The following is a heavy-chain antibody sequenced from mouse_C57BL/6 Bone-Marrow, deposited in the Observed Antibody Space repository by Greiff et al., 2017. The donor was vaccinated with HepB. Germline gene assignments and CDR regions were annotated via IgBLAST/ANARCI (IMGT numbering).Heavy chain of an antibody. J-gene: IGHJ2*01. Sequence: VQLQQPGAELVRPGTSVKMSCKASGYTFTNYWIGWAKQRPGHGLEWIGDIYPGGGYTNYNEKFKGKATLTADKSSSTAYMQFSSLTSEDSAIYYCARLDYGYYFDYWGQGTTLTVSS. D-gene: IGHD1-1*01. CDR2: IYPGGGYT. CDR3: ARLDYGYYFDY. V-gene: IGHV1-63*01. CDR1: GYTFTNYW.